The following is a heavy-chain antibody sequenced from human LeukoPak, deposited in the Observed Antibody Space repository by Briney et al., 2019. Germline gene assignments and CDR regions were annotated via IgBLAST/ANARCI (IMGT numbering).Heavy chain of an antibody. CDR3: ARHRPPHLVLDY. J-gene: IGHJ4*02. CDR1: GYSFTSYW. CDR2: IDPSDSYT. V-gene: IGHV5-10-1*01. Sequence: KPGESLKISCKGSGYSFTSYWISWVRQMPGKGLEWMGRIDPSDSYTNYSPSFQGHVTISADKSISTAYLQWSSLKASDTAMYYCARHRPPHLVLDYWGQGTLVTASA. D-gene: IGHD6-13*01.